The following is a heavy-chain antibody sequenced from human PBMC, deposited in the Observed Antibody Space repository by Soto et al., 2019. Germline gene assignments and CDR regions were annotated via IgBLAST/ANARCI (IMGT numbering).Heavy chain of an antibody. Sequence: ASVKVSCKASGGTFSSYAISWVRQAPGQGLEWMGGIIPIFGTANYAQKFQGRVTITADESTSTAYMELSSLRSEDTAVYYCARDTRFCSSTSCYGGLGYYGMDVWGQGITVTVSS. CDR3: ARDTRFCSSTSCYGGLGYYGMDV. CDR2: IIPIFGTA. J-gene: IGHJ6*02. CDR1: GGTFSSYA. D-gene: IGHD2-2*01. V-gene: IGHV1-69*13.